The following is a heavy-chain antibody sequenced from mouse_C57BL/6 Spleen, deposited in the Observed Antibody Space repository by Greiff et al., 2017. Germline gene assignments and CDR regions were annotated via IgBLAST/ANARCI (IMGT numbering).Heavy chain of an antibody. D-gene: IGHD3-3*01. J-gene: IGHJ3*01. Sequence: EVKLMESGGGLVQPKGSLKLSCAASGFSFNTYAMNWVRQAPGKGLEWVARIRSKSNNYATYYADSVKDRFTISRDDSESMLYLQMNNLKTEDTAMYYCVRGLGFAYWGQGTLVTVSA. CDR1: GFSFNTYA. CDR2: IRSKSNNYAT. V-gene: IGHV10-1*01. CDR3: VRGLGFAY.